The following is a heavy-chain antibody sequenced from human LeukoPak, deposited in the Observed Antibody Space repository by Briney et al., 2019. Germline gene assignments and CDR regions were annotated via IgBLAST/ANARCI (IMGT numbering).Heavy chain of an antibody. D-gene: IGHD6-19*01. V-gene: IGHV6-1*01. J-gene: IGHJ4*02. CDR3: ARDPRQWLDYYFDY. Sequence: SQTLSLTCAISGDSVSNNSAAWNWIRQSPSRGLEWLGRTYYRSKWYNDYTVSMKSRITINPDTSKNQFSLQLNSVTPEDTAVYYCARDPRQWLDYYFDYWGQGTLVTVSS. CDR2: TYYRSKWYN. CDR1: GDSVSNNSAA.